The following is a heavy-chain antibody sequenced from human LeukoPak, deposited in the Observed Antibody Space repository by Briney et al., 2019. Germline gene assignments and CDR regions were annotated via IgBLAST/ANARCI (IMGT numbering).Heavy chain of an antibody. J-gene: IGHJ4*02. V-gene: IGHV4-4*09. CDR1: GGSISSYY. CDR2: IYTSGST. D-gene: IGHD6-13*01. Sequence: SETLSLTCTVSGGSISSYYWSWIRQPPGRGLEWIGYIYTSGSTNYNPSLKSRVTISVDTSKNQFSLKLSSVTAADTAVYYCARLRVGPLAAAGYYFDYWGQGTLVTVSS. CDR3: ARLRVGPLAAAGYYFDY.